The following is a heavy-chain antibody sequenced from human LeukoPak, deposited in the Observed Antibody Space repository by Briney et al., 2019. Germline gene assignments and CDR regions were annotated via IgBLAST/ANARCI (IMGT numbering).Heavy chain of an antibody. J-gene: IGHJ6*02. Sequence: ATVKVSCKASGYTFTSYDINWVRQATGQGLEWMGWMNPNSGNTGYAQKFQGRVTMTRNTSISTAYMELSSLRSEDTAVYYCARGVVSVVVVAATTRYYYYYYGMDVWGQGTTVTVSS. CDR3: ARGVVSVVVVAATTRYYYYYYGMDV. D-gene: IGHD2-15*01. CDR2: MNPNSGNT. V-gene: IGHV1-8*01. CDR1: GYTFTSYD.